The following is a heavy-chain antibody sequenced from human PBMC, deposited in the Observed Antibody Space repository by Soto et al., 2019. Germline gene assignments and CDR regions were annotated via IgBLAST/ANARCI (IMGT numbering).Heavy chain of an antibody. CDR2: IYYSGST. V-gene: IGHV4-59*01. Sequence: SETLSLTCAVSGGSIGSYYWSWIRQPPGKGLEWIGYIYYSGSTNYNPSLKSRVTISVDTSKNQFSLKLSSVAAADRAVYYRARGSITGGLDYWGQGTLVTVSS. J-gene: IGHJ4*02. CDR1: GGSIGSYY. CDR3: ARGSITGGLDY. D-gene: IGHD1-20*01.